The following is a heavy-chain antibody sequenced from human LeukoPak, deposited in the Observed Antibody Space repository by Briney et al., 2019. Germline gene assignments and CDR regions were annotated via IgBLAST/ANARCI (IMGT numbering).Heavy chain of an antibody. D-gene: IGHD6-6*01. J-gene: IGHJ3*02. CDR2: IKEDGSGE. Sequence: GGSLRLSRVASGFTFTSYWMAWVRQTPGKGLEWVADIKEDGSGEYYVDSVKGRFTISRDNAKKSLYLQMNSLRAEDTAVYYCARDFGPSTAAWGAFDIWAQGTMVIVSS. CDR1: GFTFTSYW. V-gene: IGHV3-7*01. CDR3: ARDFGPSTAAWGAFDI.